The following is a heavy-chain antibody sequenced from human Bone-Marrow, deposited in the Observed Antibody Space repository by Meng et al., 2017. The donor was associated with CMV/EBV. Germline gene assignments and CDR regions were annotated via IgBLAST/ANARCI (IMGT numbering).Heavy chain of an antibody. D-gene: IGHD5-18*01. J-gene: IGHJ6*02. CDR1: GFTFSSYA. Sequence: GESLKISCAASGFTFSSYAMHWVRQAPGKGLEWVSSISSSSSYIYYADSVKGRFTISRDNAKNSLYLQMNSLRAEDTAVYYCARDTAMDRTPYYYYYGMDVWGQGTTVTVSS. CDR2: ISSSSSYI. V-gene: IGHV3-21*01. CDR3: ARDTAMDRTPYYYYYGMDV.